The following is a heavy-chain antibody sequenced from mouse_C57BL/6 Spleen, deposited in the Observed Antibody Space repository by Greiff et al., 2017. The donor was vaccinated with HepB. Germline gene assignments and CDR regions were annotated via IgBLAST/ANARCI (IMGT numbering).Heavy chain of an antibody. CDR1: GYTFTSYG. D-gene: IGHD1-1*01. Sequence: QVQLQQSGAELARPGASVKLSCKASGYTFTSYGISWVKQRTGRGLEWIGEIYPRSGNTYYNEKFKGKATLTADKTSSTAYMELRSLTSADSAVYYCATSHVIATCYFDYWGQGTTLTVSS. CDR2: IYPRSGNT. V-gene: IGHV1-81*01. CDR3: ATSHVIATCYFDY. J-gene: IGHJ2*01.